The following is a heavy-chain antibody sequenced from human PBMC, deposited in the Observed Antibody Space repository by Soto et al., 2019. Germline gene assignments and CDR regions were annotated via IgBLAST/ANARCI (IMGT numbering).Heavy chain of an antibody. D-gene: IGHD3-10*01. V-gene: IGHV3-53*01. CDR1: GFTVSSNY. Sequence: PGGSLRFSGAASGFTVSSNYMSWVRQAPGKGLEWVSVIYSGGSTYYADSVKGRFTISRDNAKNSLYLQINNLRDEDTAVYYCEREGLLWFGELIRNYYNFALDVWGQGTTVTVSS. J-gene: IGHJ6*02. CDR2: IYSGGST. CDR3: EREGLLWFGELIRNYYNFALDV.